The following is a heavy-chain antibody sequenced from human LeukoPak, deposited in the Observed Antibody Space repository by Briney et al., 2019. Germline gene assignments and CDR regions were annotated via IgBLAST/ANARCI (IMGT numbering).Heavy chain of an antibody. CDR2: INPSGVST. CDR1: GYTFTSYY. J-gene: IGHJ4*02. Sequence: ASVKVSCKASGYTFTSYYMHWVRQAPGQGLEWMGIINPSGVSTSYAQKFQGRVTMTRDTSISTAYMELSRLRSDDTAVYYCARSAESSSWVEFDYWGQGTLVTVSS. CDR3: ARSAESSSWVEFDY. V-gene: IGHV1-46*01. D-gene: IGHD6-13*01.